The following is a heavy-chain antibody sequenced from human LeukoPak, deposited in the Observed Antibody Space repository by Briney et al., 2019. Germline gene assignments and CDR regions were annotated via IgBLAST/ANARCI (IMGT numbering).Heavy chain of an antibody. D-gene: IGHD2-15*01. V-gene: IGHV4-39*07. J-gene: IGHJ4*02. CDR2: IYYSGST. Sequence: PSETLSLTCAVSGGSIRSSGYSWSWIRQPAGKGLEWIGSIYYSGSTYYNPSLKSRVTISVDTSKNQFSLKLSSVTAADTAVYYCARDVSFVCSGYRGCTHFDYWGQGTLVTVSS. CDR1: GGSIRSSGYS. CDR3: ARDVSFVCSGYRGCTHFDY.